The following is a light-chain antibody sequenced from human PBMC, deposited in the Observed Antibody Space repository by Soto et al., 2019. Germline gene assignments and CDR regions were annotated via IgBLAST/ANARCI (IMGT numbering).Light chain of an antibody. CDR2: DVR. V-gene: IGLV2-14*01. CDR1: SSDVGGYNY. J-gene: IGLJ1*01. CDR3: CSYTTSNTRQIV. Sequence: QSALTQPASASGSPGQSITISCTGTSSDVGGYNYVSWYQQHPGKAPKFMIYDVRNRPSGVSIRFSGSKSGNTASLTISGLQAEDEAYYYCCSYTTSNTRQIVFGTGTKVTVL.